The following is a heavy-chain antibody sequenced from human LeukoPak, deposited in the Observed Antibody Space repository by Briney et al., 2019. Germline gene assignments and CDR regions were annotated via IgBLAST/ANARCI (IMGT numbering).Heavy chain of an antibody. D-gene: IGHD6-13*01. CDR2: IYSGGST. J-gene: IGHJ4*02. CDR3: ARSLLAAALDY. V-gene: IGHV3-53*01. CDR1: GFTVSSNY. Sequence: GGSLRLSCAASGFTVSSNYMSWVRQAPGEGLEWVSVIYSGGSTYYADSVKGRFTISRDNSKNTLYLQMNSLRAEDTAVYYCARSLLAAALDYWGQGTLVTVSS.